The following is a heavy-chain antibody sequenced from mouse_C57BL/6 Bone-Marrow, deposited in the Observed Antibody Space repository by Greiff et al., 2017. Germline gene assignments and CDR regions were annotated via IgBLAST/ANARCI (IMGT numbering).Heavy chain of an antibody. CDR3: SRQVTTVLATKYFDV. Sequence: DVMLVESGGGLVKPGGSLKLSCAASGFTFSSYTMSWVRQTPEKRLQWVAAISGGGGNTYYPDSVKGRFTISRDNDKNFLYLQMSRLRSEDTDLYYCSRQVTTVLATKYFDVWGTGTTVTVSS. D-gene: IGHD1-1*01. CDR1: GFTFSSYT. V-gene: IGHV5-9*01. CDR2: ISGGGGNT. J-gene: IGHJ1*03.